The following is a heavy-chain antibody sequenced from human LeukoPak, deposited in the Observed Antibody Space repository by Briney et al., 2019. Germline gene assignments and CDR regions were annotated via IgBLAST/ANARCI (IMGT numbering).Heavy chain of an antibody. CDR1: GGSISSYY. J-gene: IGHJ5*02. V-gene: IGHV4-59*08. D-gene: IGHD6-6*01. CDR3: ARSEYSSSSGWFDP. CDR2: IYYGGST. Sequence: PSETLSLTCTVSGGSISSYYWSWIRQPPGKGLEWIGYIYYGGSTNYNPSLKSRVTISVDTSKNQFSLKLSSVTAADTAVYYCARSEYSSSSGWFDPWGQGTLVTVSS.